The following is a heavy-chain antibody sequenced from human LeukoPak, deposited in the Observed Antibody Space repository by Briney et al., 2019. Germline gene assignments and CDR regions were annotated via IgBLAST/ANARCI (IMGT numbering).Heavy chain of an antibody. CDR3: ARHVWLQPFDY. CDR1: GGSMNSYY. Sequence: SETLSLTCSVSGGSMNSYYWSWIRQSPGKGLEWMRYIYYSGSTNYNPSLKSRVTISVDTSKNQFSLKLSSVTAADTAVYYCARHVWLQPFDYWGQGTLVTVSS. D-gene: IGHD3-9*01. V-gene: IGHV4-59*08. CDR2: IYYSGST. J-gene: IGHJ4*02.